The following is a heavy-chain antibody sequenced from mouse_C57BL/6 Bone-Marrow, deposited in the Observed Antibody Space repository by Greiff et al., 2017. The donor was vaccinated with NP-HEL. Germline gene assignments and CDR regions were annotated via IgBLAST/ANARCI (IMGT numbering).Heavy chain of an antibody. V-gene: IGHV3-6*01. Sequence: EVKLQESGPGLVKPSQSLSLTCSVTGYSITSGYYWNWIRQFPGNKLEWMGYISYDGSNNYNPSLKNRISITRDTSKNQFFLKLNSVTTEDTATYYCARGDTTVDYWYFDVWGTGTTVTVSS. J-gene: IGHJ1*03. CDR3: ARGDTTVDYWYFDV. CDR2: ISYDGSN. D-gene: IGHD1-1*01. CDR1: GYSITSGYY.